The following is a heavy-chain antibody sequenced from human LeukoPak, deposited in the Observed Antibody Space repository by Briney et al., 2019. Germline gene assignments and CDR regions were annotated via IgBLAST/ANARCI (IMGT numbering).Heavy chain of an antibody. J-gene: IGHJ4*02. CDR2: IYYSGST. CDR1: AGSISSYY. V-gene: IGHV4-59*01. Sequence: PSENLSLNCTVSAGSISSYYWSWLRQPPGKGLEWIGNIYYSGSTNYNPSLKSRVTISVDTSKTHFSLKLSSVTAADTAVYYCARDNFGADYWGQGTLVTVSS. D-gene: IGHD3-3*01. CDR3: ARDNFGADY.